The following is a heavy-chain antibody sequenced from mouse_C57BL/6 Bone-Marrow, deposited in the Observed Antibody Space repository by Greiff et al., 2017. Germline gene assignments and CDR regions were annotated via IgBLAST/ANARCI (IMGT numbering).Heavy chain of an antibody. CDR3: ARGDGYYVRYAMDY. V-gene: IGHV1-52*01. CDR2: IDPSDSET. J-gene: IGHJ4*01. CDR1: GYTFTSYW. Sequence: QVQLQQPGAELVRPGSSVKLSCKASGYTFTSYWMHWVKQRPIQGLEWIGNIDPSDSETHYNQKFKDKATLTVDKSSSTAYRQLSSLTSEDSAVYYCARGDGYYVRYAMDYWGQGTSVTVSS. D-gene: IGHD2-3*01.